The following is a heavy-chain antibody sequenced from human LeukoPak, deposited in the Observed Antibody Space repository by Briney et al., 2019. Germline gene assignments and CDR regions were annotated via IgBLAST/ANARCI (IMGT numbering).Heavy chain of an antibody. J-gene: IGHJ3*02. CDR2: STPNSGGT. CDR3: ARIQYQVWFGENDAFDI. D-gene: IGHD3-10*01. Sequence: ASVKVSCKASGYTFTGYYMHWVRQAPGQGPGWMGWSTPNSGGTNYAQKFQGRVTMTRDTSISTAYMELSRLRSDDTAVYYCARIQYQVWFGENDAFDIWGQGTMVTVSS. CDR1: GYTFTGYY. V-gene: IGHV1-2*02.